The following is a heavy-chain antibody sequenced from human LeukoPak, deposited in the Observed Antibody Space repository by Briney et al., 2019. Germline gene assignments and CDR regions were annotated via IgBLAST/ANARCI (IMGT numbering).Heavy chain of an antibody. CDR3: ARDLSQLEQGWFDP. Sequence: WVRQPPGKGLEWVAVISYDGSNKYYADSVKGRFTISRDNSRNTLYLQMNSLRAEDTAVYYCARDLSQLEQGWFDPWGQGTLVTVSS. V-gene: IGHV3-30-3*01. J-gene: IGHJ5*02. CDR2: ISYDGSNK. D-gene: IGHD1-1*01.